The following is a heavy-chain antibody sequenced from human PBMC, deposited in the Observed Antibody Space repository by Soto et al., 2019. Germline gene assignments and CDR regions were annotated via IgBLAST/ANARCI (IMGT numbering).Heavy chain of an antibody. V-gene: IGHV3-48*01. J-gene: IGHJ3*02. D-gene: IGHD4-17*01. Sequence: PGGSLRLSCAASGFTFSSYSMNWVRQAPGKGLEWVSYISSSSSTIYYADSVKGRFTISRDNAKSSLYLQMNSLRAEDTAVYYCARDNGATAHAFDIWGQGTMVTVSS. CDR3: ARDNGATAHAFDI. CDR2: ISSSSSTI. CDR1: GFTFSSYS.